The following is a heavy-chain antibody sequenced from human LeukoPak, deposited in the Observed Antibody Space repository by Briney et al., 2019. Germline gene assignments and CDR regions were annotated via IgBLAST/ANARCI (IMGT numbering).Heavy chain of an antibody. CDR3: ARTSGYGYYYYYMDV. Sequence: ASVKVSCKASGYTFTSYYMHWVRQAPGQGLEWVGVINTSGGSTSYAQKFQGRVTLTRDTSTSTVYMEPSSLRSEDTAVYYCARTSGYGYYYYYMDVWGKGTTVTVSS. CDR1: GYTFTSYY. D-gene: IGHD5-12*01. CDR2: INTSGGST. V-gene: IGHV1-46*01. J-gene: IGHJ6*03.